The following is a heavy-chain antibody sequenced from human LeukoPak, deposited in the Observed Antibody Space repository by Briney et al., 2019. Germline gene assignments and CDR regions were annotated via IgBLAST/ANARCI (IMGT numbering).Heavy chain of an antibody. Sequence: GGSLRLSCAASGFTFSSYSMNWVRQAPGKGLEWVSSISSSSSYIYYADSVKGRFTISRDNAKNSLYLQMNSLRAEDTAVYYCARVVVATTYYYYYMDVWGKGTTVTVSS. D-gene: IGHD5-12*01. V-gene: IGHV3-21*01. CDR3: ARVVVATTYYYYYMDV. CDR1: GFTFSSYS. CDR2: ISSSSSYI. J-gene: IGHJ6*03.